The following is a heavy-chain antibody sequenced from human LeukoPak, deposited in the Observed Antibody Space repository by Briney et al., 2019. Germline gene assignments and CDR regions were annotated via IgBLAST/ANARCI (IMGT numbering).Heavy chain of an antibody. CDR3: ARDQVRGVIRIFDY. CDR2: IIPILGIA. CDR1: GGTFSSYA. D-gene: IGHD3-10*01. J-gene: IGHJ4*02. Sequence: VKVSCKASGGTFSSYAISWVRQAPGQGLEWMGRIIPILGIANYAQKFQGRVTITADKSTSTAYMELSSLRSEDTAVYYCARDQVRGVIRIFDYWGQGTLVTVSS. V-gene: IGHV1-69*10.